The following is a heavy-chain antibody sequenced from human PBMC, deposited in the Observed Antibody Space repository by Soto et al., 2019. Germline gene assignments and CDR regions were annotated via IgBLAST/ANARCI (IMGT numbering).Heavy chain of an antibody. CDR1: GFTFSSYG. J-gene: IGHJ4*02. D-gene: IGHD1-1*01. CDR3: AKSLAASPNYFFDS. V-gene: IGHV3-23*01. CDR2: ISGSGGIT. Sequence: GGSLRLSCAASGFTFSSYGMHWVRQTPGKGLEWVSGISGSGGITYYADSVKGRFTISRDNSNNTLFLQMHSLRADDTAVYYCAKSLAASPNYFFDSWGQGTLVTVSS.